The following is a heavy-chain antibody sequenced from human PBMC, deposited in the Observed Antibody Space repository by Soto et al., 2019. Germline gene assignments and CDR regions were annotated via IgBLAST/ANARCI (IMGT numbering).Heavy chain of an antibody. D-gene: IGHD3-3*01. J-gene: IGHJ6*03. CDR2: MNPNSGNT. CDR3: ARRLMRFLESQYYYYMDV. V-gene: IGHV1-8*01. Sequence: ASVKVSCKASGYTFTSYDINWVRQATGQGLEWMGWMNPNSGNTGYAQKFQGRVTMTRNTSISTAYMELSSLRSEDTAVYYCARRLMRFLESQYYYYMDVCGKGTTVTVSS. CDR1: GYTFTSYD.